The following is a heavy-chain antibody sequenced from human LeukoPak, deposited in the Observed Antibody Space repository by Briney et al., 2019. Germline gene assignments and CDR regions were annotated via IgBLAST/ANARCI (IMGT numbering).Heavy chain of an antibody. CDR2: ISSSSSYI. CDR1: GFTFSNYW. V-gene: IGHV3-21*01. J-gene: IGHJ4*02. D-gene: IGHD1-26*01. Sequence: SGGSLRLSCAASGFTFSNYWMHWVRQAPGKGLEWVSYISSSSSYIYHADSVKGRFTISRDNAKNSLSLQMNSLRAEDTAVYFCVTAPSGSYSPFDYWGQGTLVTVSS. CDR3: VTAPSGSYSPFDY.